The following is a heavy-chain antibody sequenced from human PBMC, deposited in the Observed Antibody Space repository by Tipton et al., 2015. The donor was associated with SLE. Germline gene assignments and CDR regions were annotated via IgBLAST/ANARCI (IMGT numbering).Heavy chain of an antibody. J-gene: IGHJ4*02. CDR1: GGSFGNYY. CDR3: ARGVDILSTYLNDY. CDR2: IHHSGST. Sequence: LRLSCAVSGGSFGNYYWTWIRQSPGKGLEWIGEIHHSGSTNYNPSLKSRVTISIDTSKNQFSMKLTSMAAADTAVYFCARGVDILSTYLNDYWGQGTLVTVSS. V-gene: IGHV4-34*01. D-gene: IGHD3-9*01.